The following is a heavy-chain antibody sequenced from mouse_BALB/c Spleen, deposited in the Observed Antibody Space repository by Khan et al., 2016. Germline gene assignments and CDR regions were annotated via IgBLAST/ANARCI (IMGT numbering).Heavy chain of an antibody. CDR3: ARQGFAY. J-gene: IGHJ3*01. V-gene: IGHV5-9-2*01. Sequence: EVELVESGGGLVKPGGSLKLSCAASRFTFSSYGMSWVRQTPEKRLEWVATISGGGSYTYYPDSVKGRFTISRDNAKNNLYLQMSSLRSEDTALYYCARQGFAYWGQGTLVTVSA. CDR1: RFTFSSYG. CDR2: ISGGGSYT.